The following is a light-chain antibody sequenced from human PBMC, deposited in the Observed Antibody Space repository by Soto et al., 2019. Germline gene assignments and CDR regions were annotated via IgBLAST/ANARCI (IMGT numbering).Light chain of an antibody. CDR1: QSVSRSY. Sequence: EFFLTRSPVTLSLSPGERATLSCRASQSVSRSYLGWYQQKPGQAARLLMYGASIRAAGVPDRFSGSGSGTEFTLTISRLEPEDFTVYYCHHYETFGQGTKV. V-gene: IGKV3-20*01. J-gene: IGKJ1*01. CDR3: HHYET. CDR2: GAS.